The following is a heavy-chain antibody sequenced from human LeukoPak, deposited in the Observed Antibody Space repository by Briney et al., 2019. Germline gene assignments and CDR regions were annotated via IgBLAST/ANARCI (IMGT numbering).Heavy chain of an antibody. J-gene: IGHJ4*02. CDR3: AREPYVGSYFPGY. CDR2: ISRSGSTI. CDR1: GFTFSSYE. V-gene: IGHV3-48*03. Sequence: GGSLRLSCAAFGFTFSSYEMNWVRQAPGKGLEWVSYISRSGSTIYYADSVKGRFTISRDNAKNSLYLQMNSLRAEDTAVYYCAREPYVGSYFPGYWGQGALVTVSS. D-gene: IGHD1-26*01.